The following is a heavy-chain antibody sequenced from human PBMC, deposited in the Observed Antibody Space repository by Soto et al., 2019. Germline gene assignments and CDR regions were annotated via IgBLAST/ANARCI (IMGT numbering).Heavy chain of an antibody. CDR3: ARTRVYDSYNYYGMAV. CDR2: TYYRSKWYN. CDR1: GEGISSNSAA. Sequence: SQTLSLTCAISGEGISSNSAAWNWIRQSPSRGLEWLGRTYYRSKWYNDYAVPVKSRITINPDTSKNQFSLQLNSVTPEDTAVYYCARTRVYDSYNYYGMAVWGQGTTVTVSS. V-gene: IGHV6-1*01. J-gene: IGHJ6*02. D-gene: IGHD3-3*01.